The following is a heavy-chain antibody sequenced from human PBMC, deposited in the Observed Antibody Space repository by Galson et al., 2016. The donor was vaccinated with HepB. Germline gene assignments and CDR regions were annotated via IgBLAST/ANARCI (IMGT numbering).Heavy chain of an antibody. CDR1: GFTFTSYS. V-gene: IGHV3-21*01. J-gene: IGHJ6*02. Sequence: SLRLSCAASGFTFTSYSMHWVRQAPVKGVEWISSIPSRSGYIYYSDSVRGRVTISRDNARNSLYLRMDSMRAEDTAVYFCSRGGGMYYSMDVWGQGTAVTV. CDR2: IPSRSGYI. CDR3: SRGGGMYYSMDV. D-gene: IGHD3-16*01.